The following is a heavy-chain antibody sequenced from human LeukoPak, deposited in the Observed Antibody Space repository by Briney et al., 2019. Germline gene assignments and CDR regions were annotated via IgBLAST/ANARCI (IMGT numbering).Heavy chain of an antibody. D-gene: IGHD3-3*01. V-gene: IGHV1-2*04. CDR3: AREGYDFWSGYSLPYNWFDP. CDR1: GYTFTGYY. J-gene: IGHJ5*02. CDR2: INPNRGGT. Sequence: ASVNVSCKASGYTFTGYYMHWVRQAPGQGLEWMGWINPNRGGTNYAQKFQGWVTMTRDTSISTAYMELSRLRSDDTAVYYCAREGYDFWSGYSLPYNWFDPWGQGTLVTVSS.